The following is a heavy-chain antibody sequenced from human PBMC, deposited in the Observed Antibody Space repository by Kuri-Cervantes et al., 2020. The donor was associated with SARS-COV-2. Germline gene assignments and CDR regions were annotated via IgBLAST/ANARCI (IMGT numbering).Heavy chain of an antibody. J-gene: IGHJ4*02. V-gene: IGHV1-69*05. Sequence: SVKVTFKATGGTFNNYAISWVRQAPGQGREWMGGIIPVFSTPTYAQKFHGGVTLSTDESTSAVYMELNSLTSEATAMYYCACRHRYFDFWSGKTPFDDWGQGTLVTVSS. CDR3: ACRHRYFDFWSGKTPFDD. CDR2: IIPVFSTP. CDR1: GGTFNNYA. D-gene: IGHD3-3*01.